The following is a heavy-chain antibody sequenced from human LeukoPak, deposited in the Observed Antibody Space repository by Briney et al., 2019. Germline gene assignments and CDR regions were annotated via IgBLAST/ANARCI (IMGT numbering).Heavy chain of an antibody. D-gene: IGHD3-22*01. J-gene: IGHJ4*02. Sequence: SETLSLTCTVSGGSISSYYWSWIRQPPGKGLEWIGYIYYSGSTNYNPSLKSRVTTSVDTSKNQFSLKLSSVTAADTAVYYCARPYSSGSLLGYWGQGTLVTVSS. CDR3: ARPYSSGSLLGY. V-gene: IGHV4-59*01. CDR2: IYYSGST. CDR1: GGSISSYY.